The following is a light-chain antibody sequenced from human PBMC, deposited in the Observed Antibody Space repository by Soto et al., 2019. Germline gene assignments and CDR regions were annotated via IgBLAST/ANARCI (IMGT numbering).Light chain of an antibody. Sequence: QSALTQPPSASASPGQSVTISCTGSSSDIGTYNYVSWYQQQPGKAPKLVIYEVSNRPSGVPDRFSASKSGNRASLTVSGLQAEDEADYFCSSYAGTNGILFGGGTKVTVL. CDR1: SSDIGTYNY. CDR2: EVS. J-gene: IGLJ2*01. V-gene: IGLV2-8*01. CDR3: SSYAGTNGIL.